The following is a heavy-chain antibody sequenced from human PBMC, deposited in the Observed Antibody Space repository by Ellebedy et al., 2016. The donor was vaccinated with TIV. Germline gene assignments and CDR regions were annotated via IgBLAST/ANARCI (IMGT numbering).Heavy chain of an antibody. CDR1: GFAFGSNT. V-gene: IGHV3-30*04. CDR2: ISYSGKNK. CDR3: ASFSDYIYFYAMNV. Sequence: GESLKISCVGSGFAFGSNTMYWVRQAPGKGLECVAVISYSGKNKDYADSVKGRFPISRDNSNYTLFLQMNNLRVDDTAVYYCASFSDYIYFYAMNVWGQGTTVTVSS. J-gene: IGHJ6*02. D-gene: IGHD2/OR15-2a*01.